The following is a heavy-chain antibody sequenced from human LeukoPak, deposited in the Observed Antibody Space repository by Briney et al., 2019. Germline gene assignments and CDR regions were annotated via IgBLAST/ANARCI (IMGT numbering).Heavy chain of an antibody. D-gene: IGHD4-11*01. J-gene: IGHJ4*02. Sequence: SQTLSLTCAISGDSVSTNSASWNWIRQSPSRGLEWLGRTYYRSKWFDDYAVSVKSRITINPDTSKNQFSPQLNSVTPEDTAVYFCARLHSGSFDYWGQGTLVTVSS. CDR2: TYYRSKWFD. CDR3: ARLHSGSFDY. V-gene: IGHV6-1*01. CDR1: GDSVSTNSAS.